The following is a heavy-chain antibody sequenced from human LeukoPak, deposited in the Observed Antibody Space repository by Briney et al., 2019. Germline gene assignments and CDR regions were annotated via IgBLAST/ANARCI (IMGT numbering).Heavy chain of an antibody. CDR3: ANEIRPNDY. Sequence: GGSLRLSCAVSGFTFSSHAMTWVRQAPGKGLQWVSSISTSGDSTYYADSVKGRFTISRGNSKNTLYLQMNSLRADDTAVYYCANEIRPNDYWGQGTLVTVSS. CDR2: ISTSGDST. J-gene: IGHJ4*02. V-gene: IGHV3-23*01. CDR1: GFTFSSHA.